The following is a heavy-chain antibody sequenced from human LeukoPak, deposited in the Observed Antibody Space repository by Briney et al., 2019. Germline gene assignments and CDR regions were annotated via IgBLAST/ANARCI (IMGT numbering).Heavy chain of an antibody. Sequence: GGSLRLSCAASGFTFSSYWMTWVRQVPGKGPEWVANIKEDGSRKFYVASVKGRFTISRDNVRNFLYLQMNDLRAEDAALYFCASNWGSYPDCWGQGVLVTVSS. V-gene: IGHV3-7*03. J-gene: IGHJ4*02. CDR1: GFTFSSYW. CDR3: ASNWGSYPDC. D-gene: IGHD3-16*01. CDR2: IKEDGSRK.